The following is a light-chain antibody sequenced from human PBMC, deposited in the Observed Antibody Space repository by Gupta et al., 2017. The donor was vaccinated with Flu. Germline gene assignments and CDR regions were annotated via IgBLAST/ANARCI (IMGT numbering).Light chain of an antibody. Sequence: PTTLSLSPGERATLSCRASQTVSNYLAWYQQKPGQAPRLLIYDASNRATGIPGRFSGSGSGTDFTLTISSLEPEDFAVYYCQQRHSWPITFGQGTRLEIK. CDR2: DAS. CDR3: QQRHSWPIT. V-gene: IGKV3-11*01. CDR1: QTVSNY. J-gene: IGKJ5*01.